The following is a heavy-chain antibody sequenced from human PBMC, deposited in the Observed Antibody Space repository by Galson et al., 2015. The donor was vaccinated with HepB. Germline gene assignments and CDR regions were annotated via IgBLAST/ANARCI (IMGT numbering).Heavy chain of an antibody. CDR3: VSGRGFIIDS. Sequence: SLRLSCAASGFTFSNYWMNWVRQAPGKGLEWVAIIKQDGSDKHYVDPVKGRFTISRDNAKNSLYLQMNSLRVEDTAVYHCVSGRGFIIDSWGQGTLVTVAS. V-gene: IGHV3-7*03. J-gene: IGHJ4*02. CDR1: GFTFSNYW. D-gene: IGHD3-10*01. CDR2: IKQDGSDK.